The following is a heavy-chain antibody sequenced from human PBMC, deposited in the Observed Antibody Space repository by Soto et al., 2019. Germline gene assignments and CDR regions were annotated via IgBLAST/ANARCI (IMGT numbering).Heavy chain of an antibody. CDR3: TTDRIGATGPQFDH. Sequence: GGSLRLSCAASGFTFSDAWMSWVRQAPGKGLEWVARIKSRTDGGTTDLAAPVKGRFTISRDDSRSILSLQMNSLKIEDTGMYYCTTDRIGATGPQFDHWGQGTLVTVSS. CDR1: GFTFSDAW. V-gene: IGHV3-15*01. D-gene: IGHD1-1*01. CDR2: IKSRTDGGTT. J-gene: IGHJ4*02.